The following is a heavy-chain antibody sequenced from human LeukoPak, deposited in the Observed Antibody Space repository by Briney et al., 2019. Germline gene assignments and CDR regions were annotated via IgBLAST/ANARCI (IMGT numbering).Heavy chain of an antibody. D-gene: IGHD1-26*01. J-gene: IGHJ6*03. CDR1: GYTFTTYG. CDR3: ARARRDSGSYYYYYYMDV. V-gene: IGHV1-18*01. Sequence: ASVKVSCKTSGYTFTTYGISWVRQAPGQGLEWMGWISAYNGNTNYAQKLQGRVTITRNTSISTAYMELSSLRSEDTAVYYCARARRDSGSYYYYYYMDVWGKGTTVTVSS. CDR2: ISAYNGNT.